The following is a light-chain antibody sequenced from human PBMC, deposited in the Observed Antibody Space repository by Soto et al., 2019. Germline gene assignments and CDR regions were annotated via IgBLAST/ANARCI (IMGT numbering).Light chain of an antibody. Sequence: QSVRTQPPSASVSPGQSVAISCTGTSSDVGGYNYVSWYQQHPGKAPKLMIYEVNKRPSGVPDRFSGSKSGNTASLTVSGLQAEDEAAYYCSSYAGSSNVLGTGTKV. J-gene: IGLJ1*01. CDR3: SSYAGSSNV. V-gene: IGLV2-8*01. CDR2: EVN. CDR1: SSDVGGYNY.